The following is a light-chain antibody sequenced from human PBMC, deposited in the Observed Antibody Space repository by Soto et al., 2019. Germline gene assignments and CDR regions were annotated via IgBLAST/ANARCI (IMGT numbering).Light chain of an antibody. Sequence: EIVLTQSPGTLSLSPGERATLSCRASQSVSSSYLAWYQQKPGQAPRPLIYGASSRAIGIPDRFSGSGSGTDFTLTISRLEPEDFAVYYCQQYGSSPWMFGHGTKVDIK. J-gene: IGKJ1*01. V-gene: IGKV3-20*01. CDR3: QQYGSSPWM. CDR1: QSVSSSY. CDR2: GAS.